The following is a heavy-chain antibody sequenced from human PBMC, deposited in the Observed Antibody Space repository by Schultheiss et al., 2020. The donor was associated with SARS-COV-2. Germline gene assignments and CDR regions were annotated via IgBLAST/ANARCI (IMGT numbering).Heavy chain of an antibody. CDR1: GFTFSSYS. CDR2: ISYDGSNK. D-gene: IGHD5-24*01. V-gene: IGHV3-30*12. Sequence: GGSLRLSCTASGFTFSSYSMNWVRQAPGKGLEWVAVISYDGSNKYYADSVKGRFTISRDNSKNTLYLQMNSLRAEDTAVYYCAREMATEVDYWGQGTLVTVSS. J-gene: IGHJ4*02. CDR3: AREMATEVDY.